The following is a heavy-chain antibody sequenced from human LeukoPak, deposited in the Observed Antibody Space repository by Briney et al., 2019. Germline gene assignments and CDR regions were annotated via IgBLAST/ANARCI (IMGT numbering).Heavy chain of an antibody. V-gene: IGHV4-31*03. Sequence: PSETLSLTCTVSGGSISSGGYYWSWVRQHPGKGLEWIGYIYYSGSTYYNPSLKSRVTISVDTSKNQFSLKLSSVTAADTAVYYCTLQSRKRYSSSWYDLDWYFDLWGRGTLVTVSS. D-gene: IGHD6-13*01. CDR2: IYYSGST. CDR1: GGSISSGGYY. J-gene: IGHJ2*01. CDR3: TLQSRKRYSSSWYDLDWYFDL.